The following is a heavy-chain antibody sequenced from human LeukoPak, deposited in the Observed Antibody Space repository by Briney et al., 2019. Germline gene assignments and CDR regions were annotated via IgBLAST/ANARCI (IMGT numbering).Heavy chain of an antibody. CDR2: ISGSGGST. CDR3: AKVPYYYGSGSWGYFDL. D-gene: IGHD3-10*01. Sequence: GGSLRLSCAASRFIFSSYAMHWVRQSPGKGLEWVSAISGSGGSTYYADSVKGRFTISRDNSKNTLYLQMNSLRAEDTAVYYCAKVPYYYGSGSWGYFDLWGRGTLVTVSS. CDR1: RFIFSSYA. V-gene: IGHV3-23*01. J-gene: IGHJ2*01.